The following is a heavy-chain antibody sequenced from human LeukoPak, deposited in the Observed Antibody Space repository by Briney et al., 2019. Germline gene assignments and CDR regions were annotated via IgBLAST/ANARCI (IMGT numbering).Heavy chain of an antibody. CDR1: GVTFTNAR. CDR2: VTSKTEGGTA. J-gene: IGHJ4*02. CDR3: TTVGNWNPRSY. Sequence: PGGSLRLSCAAPGVTFTNARMSWVRQAPGKGLEWVGRVTSKTEGGTADYSAPVKGRFTISRDYSKNILYLQMSSLETEDTGVYYCTTVGNWNPRSYWGQGTLVTVSS. V-gene: IGHV3-15*01. D-gene: IGHD1-20*01.